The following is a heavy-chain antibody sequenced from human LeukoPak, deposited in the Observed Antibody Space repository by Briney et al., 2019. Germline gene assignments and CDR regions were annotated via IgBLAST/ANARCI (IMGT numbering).Heavy chain of an antibody. V-gene: IGHV4-30-4*01. Sequence: SETLSLTCTVSGGSISSGDYYWSWIRQPPGKGLEWIGCIYYSGSTYYNPSLKSRVTISVDTSKNQFSLKLSSVTAADTAVYYCARDRRYYDSSGYYGWVDYWGQGTLVTVSS. D-gene: IGHD3-22*01. CDR1: GGSISSGDYY. CDR2: IYYSGST. CDR3: ARDRRYYDSSGYYGWVDY. J-gene: IGHJ4*02.